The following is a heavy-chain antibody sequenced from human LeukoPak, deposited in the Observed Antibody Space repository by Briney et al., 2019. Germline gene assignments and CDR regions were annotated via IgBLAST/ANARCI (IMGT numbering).Heavy chain of an antibody. V-gene: IGHV4-38-2*02. Sequence: GSLRLSCAASGFTFSSYGMHWVRQAPGKGLEWIGSIYHSGNTYYNPSLKSRVTISVDTSKNQFSLKLSSVTAADTAVYYCAREDIRGSYYFSDYWGQGPRATVSS. D-gene: IGHD1-26*01. CDR1: GFTFSSYG. CDR3: AREDIRGSYYFSDY. J-gene: IGHJ4*02. CDR2: IYHSGNT.